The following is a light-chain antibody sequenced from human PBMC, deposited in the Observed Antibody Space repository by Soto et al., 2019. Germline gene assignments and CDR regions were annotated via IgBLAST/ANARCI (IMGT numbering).Light chain of an antibody. CDR1: SSDIGGYDY. J-gene: IGLJ1*01. CDR2: EVR. CDR3: CSYTRTSNHYF. Sequence: QSALTQPASVSGSPGQSITISGTGTSSDIGGYDYVSWYQQRPGKAPKLMIYEVRYRPSGVSNRLSGSKSGNTASLTISGLQAEDEADYYCCSYTRTSNHYFFGSGTKVTVL. V-gene: IGLV2-14*01.